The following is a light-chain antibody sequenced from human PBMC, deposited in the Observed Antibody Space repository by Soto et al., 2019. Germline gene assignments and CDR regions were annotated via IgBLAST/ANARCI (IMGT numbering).Light chain of an antibody. J-gene: IGKJ2*01. Sequence: EIVLTQSPATLSLSPGERATLSCRASQSVSSYLAWYQQKPGQAPRLLIYDASNRATGIPARFSGSGSGTDFTRTISSLEREDFAVYYCQERRNWPPTFGQGTKLEIK. V-gene: IGKV3-11*01. CDR1: QSVSSY. CDR2: DAS. CDR3: QERRNWPPT.